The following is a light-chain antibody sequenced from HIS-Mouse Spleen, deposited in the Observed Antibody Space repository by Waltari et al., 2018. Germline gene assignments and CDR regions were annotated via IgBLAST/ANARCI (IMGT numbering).Light chain of an antibody. Sequence: QSVLTQPPSASGTPGQRVTISCSGSSSNIGSNYVYWYQQLPGTAPKLLIYRNNQRPSGVPARFSGSKSGTSASLAISGLLSEDEADYYCAAWDDSLSGPVFGGGTKLTVL. J-gene: IGLJ3*02. CDR3: AAWDDSLSGPV. CDR2: RNN. CDR1: SSNIGSNY. V-gene: IGLV1-47*01.